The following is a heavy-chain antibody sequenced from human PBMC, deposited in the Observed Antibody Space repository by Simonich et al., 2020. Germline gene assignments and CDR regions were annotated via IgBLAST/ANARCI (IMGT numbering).Heavy chain of an antibody. CDR2: TSWKRSSI. D-gene: IGHD6-13*01. CDR1: GFTFDDYA. V-gene: IGHV3-9*01. Sequence: EVQLVESGGGLVQPGRSLRLSCAASGFTFDDYAMNWVRQAPGNGLEWGSGTSWKRSSIGYADSVKGRFTISRDNAKNSLYLQMNSLRAEDTALYYCAKDVAAAGTEYFQHWGQGTLVTVSS. CDR3: AKDVAAAGTEYFQH. J-gene: IGHJ1*01.